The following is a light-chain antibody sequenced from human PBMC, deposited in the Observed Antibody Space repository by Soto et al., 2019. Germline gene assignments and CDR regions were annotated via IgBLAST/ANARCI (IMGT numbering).Light chain of an antibody. CDR2: EVS. J-gene: IGLJ1*01. V-gene: IGLV2-14*01. Sequence: QSALTQPASVSGSPGQSITISCTGTSSDIGNYNYVSWYQQHPGKAPKLMIYEVSNRPSGISSRFSGSKSGDTASLTISGLQAEDEADYYCLSYTSTNTLVFGPGTKLTVL. CDR1: SSDIGNYNY. CDR3: LSYTSTNTLV.